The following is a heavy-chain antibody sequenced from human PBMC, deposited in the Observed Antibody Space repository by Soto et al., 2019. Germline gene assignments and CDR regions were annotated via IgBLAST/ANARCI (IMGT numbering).Heavy chain of an antibody. V-gene: IGHV4-31*03. D-gene: IGHD3-3*01. CDR1: GGSISSGGYY. Sequence: LSETLSLTCTVSGGSISSGGYYWSWIRQHPGKGLEWIGYIYYSGSTYYNPSLKSRVTISVDTSKNQFSLKLSSVTAADTAVYYCATSYYDFWSGYYTGGGDYYYYGMDVWGQGTTVTVSS. J-gene: IGHJ6*02. CDR3: ATSYYDFWSGYYTGGGDYYYYGMDV. CDR2: IYYSGST.